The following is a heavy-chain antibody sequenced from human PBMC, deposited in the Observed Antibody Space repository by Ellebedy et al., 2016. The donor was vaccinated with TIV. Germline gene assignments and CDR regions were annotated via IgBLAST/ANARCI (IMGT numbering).Heavy chain of an antibody. J-gene: IGHJ4*02. CDR3: SRGGGCGGGTCYYPDF. CDR1: GFTFSTYS. D-gene: IGHD2-15*01. V-gene: IGHV3-21*01. CDR2: ISTITNY. Sequence: GESLKTSCAASGFTFSTYSLNWVRQAPGKGPEWVSSISTITNYADSVRGRFTIPRDNAKNSLYLQMNSVRAEDTAVYYCSRGGGCGGGTCYYPDFWGQGTLVTVSS.